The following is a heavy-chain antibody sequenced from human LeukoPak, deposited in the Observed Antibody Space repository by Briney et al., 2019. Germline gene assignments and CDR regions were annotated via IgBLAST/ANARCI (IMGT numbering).Heavy chain of an antibody. CDR2: INPSAGTT. CDR1: GYTFTSHY. D-gene: IGHD3-3*01. Sequence: ASVKVSCRASGYTFTSHYMHWVRQAPGQGLAWMGVINPSAGTTTYPQKFQGRVTMNRDTSTSTVYMELSSLKSEDTAVYYCAAPGASGFVGNFWSGPLDFWGQGTLVTVSS. J-gene: IGHJ4*02. V-gene: IGHV1-46*01. CDR3: AAPGASGFVGNFWSGPLDF.